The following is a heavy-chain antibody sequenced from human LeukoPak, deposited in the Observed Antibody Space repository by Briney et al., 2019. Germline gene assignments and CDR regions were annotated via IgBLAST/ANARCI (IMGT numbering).Heavy chain of an antibody. V-gene: IGHV4-59*08. Sequence: SETLSLPCTVSGGSISSYYWSWIRQPPGKGLEWIGYIYYSGSTNYNPSLKSRVTISVDTSKNQFSLKLSSVTAADTAVYYCASHSPYGHFDYWGQGTLVTVSS. J-gene: IGHJ4*02. CDR2: IYYSGST. CDR3: ASHSPYGHFDY. D-gene: IGHD3-10*01. CDR1: GGSISSYY.